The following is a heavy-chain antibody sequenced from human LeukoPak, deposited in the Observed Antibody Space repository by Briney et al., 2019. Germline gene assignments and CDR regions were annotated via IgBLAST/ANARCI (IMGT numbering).Heavy chain of an antibody. CDR1: GYTLTELS. V-gene: IGHV1-24*01. CDR3: ATGVLALRFLEWLSN. J-gene: IGHJ4*02. Sequence: ASVKVSCKVSGYTLTELSMHWVRQAPGKGLEWMGGFDPEDGETIYAQKFQGRVTMTEDTSTDTAYMELSSLRSEDTAVYYCATGVLALRFLEWLSNWGQGTLVTVSS. D-gene: IGHD3-3*01. CDR2: FDPEDGET.